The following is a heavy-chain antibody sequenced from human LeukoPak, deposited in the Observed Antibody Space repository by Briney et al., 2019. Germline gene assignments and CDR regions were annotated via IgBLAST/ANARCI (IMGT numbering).Heavy chain of an antibody. CDR1: GFTFSAYS. D-gene: IGHD3-3*01. V-gene: IGHV3-21*01. CDR2: ISSSSIYI. J-gene: IGHJ4*02. Sequence: PGGSLRLSCAASGFTFSAYSMNWVRQAPGKGLEWVLSISSSSIYIYYADSVKGRFTISRDNAQNSLFLQMNSLRAEDTAVYYCAKGEDYDFWSGYPFFDYWGQGLLVTVSS. CDR3: AKGEDYDFWSGYPFFDY.